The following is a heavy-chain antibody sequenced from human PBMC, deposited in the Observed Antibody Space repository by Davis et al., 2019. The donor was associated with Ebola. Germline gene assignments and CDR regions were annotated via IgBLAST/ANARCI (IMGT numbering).Heavy chain of an antibody. CDR2: ISWDGGST. J-gene: IGHJ4*02. CDR1: GFTFADYT. D-gene: IGHD6-19*01. Sequence: GGSLRLSCAASGFTFADYTMHWVRHAPGKGLEWVSLISWDGGSTYYADSVKGRFTISRDDSKNTLYLQMNSLRAEDTAVYYCARNSGYSSGWSDYWGQGTLVTVSS. CDR3: ARNSGYSSGWSDY. V-gene: IGHV3-43*01.